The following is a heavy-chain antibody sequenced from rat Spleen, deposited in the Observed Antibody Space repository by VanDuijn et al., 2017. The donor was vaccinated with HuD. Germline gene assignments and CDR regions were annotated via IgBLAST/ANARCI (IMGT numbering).Heavy chain of an antibody. J-gene: IGHJ4*01. CDR1: GFTFSNYD. CDR3: ARHRWSYGLLRPYVMDA. Sequence: EVQLVESGGGLVQPGRSLKLSCAASGFTFSNYDMAWVRQAPTKGLEWVASISPSGGSTYYRDSVKGRFTVSRDNAKSTLYLQMDSLRSEDTATYYCARHRWSYGLLRPYVMDAWGQGASVTVSS. D-gene: IGHD1-6*01. V-gene: IGHV5-25*01. CDR2: ISPSGGST.